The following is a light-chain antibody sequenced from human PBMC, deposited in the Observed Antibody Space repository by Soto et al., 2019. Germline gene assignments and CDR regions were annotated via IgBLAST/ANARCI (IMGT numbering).Light chain of an antibody. CDR2: DVS. Sequence: QSVLTQPASVSGSPGQSITISCTGTSGDVGTYNYVSWYLQHPGKAPKLMIYDVSNRPSGVSNRLSGSKSGNTASLTISGLQAEDEADYYCSSYSSSSTPLYVFGAGTKVTV. CDR1: SGDVGTYNY. V-gene: IGLV2-14*01. CDR3: SSYSSSSTPLYV. J-gene: IGLJ1*01.